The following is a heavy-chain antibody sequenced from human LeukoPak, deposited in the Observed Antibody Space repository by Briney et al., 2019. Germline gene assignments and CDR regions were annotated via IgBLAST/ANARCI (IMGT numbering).Heavy chain of an antibody. V-gene: IGHV1-18*04. J-gene: IGHJ4*02. CDR2: ISAYNGNT. CDR3: ARAFGYTMVRGVIRDY. D-gene: IGHD3-10*01. CDR1: GYTFTSYY. Sequence: ASVKVSCKASGYTFTSYYMHWVRQAPGQGLEWMGWISAYNGNTNYAQKLQGRVTMTTDTSTSTVYMELRSLRSDDTAVYYCARAFGYTMVRGVIRDYWGQGTLVTVSS.